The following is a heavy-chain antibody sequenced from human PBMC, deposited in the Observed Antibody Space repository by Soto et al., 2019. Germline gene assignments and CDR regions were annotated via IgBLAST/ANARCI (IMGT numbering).Heavy chain of an antibody. Sequence: ASVKVSCKASGYTFTGYYMHWVRQAPGQGLEWMGWINPNSGGTNYAQKFQGWVTMTRDTSISTAYMELSRLRSDDTAVYYCARDRENRYNRNYHYYGMDVWGQGTTITVSS. D-gene: IGHD1-20*01. CDR2: INPNSGGT. CDR3: ARDRENRYNRNYHYYGMDV. J-gene: IGHJ6*02. V-gene: IGHV1-2*04. CDR1: GYTFTGYY.